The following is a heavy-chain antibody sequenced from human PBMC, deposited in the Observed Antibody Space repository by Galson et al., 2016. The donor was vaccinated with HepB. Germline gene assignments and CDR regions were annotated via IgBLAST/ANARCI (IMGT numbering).Heavy chain of an antibody. CDR2: INHSGST. CDR3: AREASSSTSCCNWFDA. D-gene: IGHD2-2*01. J-gene: IGHJ5*02. Sequence: ETLSLTCAVYGGSFRGFYWSWIRQPPGKGLEWIGEINHSGSTNYNPSLKSRVTISLDTSKNQFSLKLSSVTAADTAVYYCAREASSSTSCCNWFDAWGQGTPVTVSS. V-gene: IGHV4-34*01. CDR1: GGSFRGFY.